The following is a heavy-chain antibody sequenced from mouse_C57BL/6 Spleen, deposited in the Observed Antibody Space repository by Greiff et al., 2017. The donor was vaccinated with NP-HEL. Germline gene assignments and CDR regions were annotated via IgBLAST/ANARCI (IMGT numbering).Heavy chain of an antibody. Sequence: EVKLEESGGGLVKPGGSLKLSCAASGFTFSDYGMHWVRQAPEKGLEWVAYISSGSSTIYYADTVKGRFTISRDNAKNTLFLQMTSLRSEDTAMYYCAPGSTQWYFDYWGQGTTLTVSS. V-gene: IGHV5-17*01. CDR2: ISSGSSTI. CDR3: APGSTQWYFDY. D-gene: IGHD1-1*01. CDR1: GFTFSDYG. J-gene: IGHJ2*01.